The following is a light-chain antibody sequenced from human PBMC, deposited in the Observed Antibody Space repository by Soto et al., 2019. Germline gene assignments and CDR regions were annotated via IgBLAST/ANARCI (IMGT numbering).Light chain of an antibody. CDR1: QGINSA. CDR3: QQFKNFPPIT. Sequence: AIQLTQSPSSLSASVGDRVTITCRAGQGINSALAWYQQKPGKPPNLLIYDASTLHSGVPSRFSGSGSGKDFTLTISSLQPEDFATYYCQQFKNFPPITFGQGTRLEI. J-gene: IGKJ5*01. V-gene: IGKV1D-13*01. CDR2: DAS.